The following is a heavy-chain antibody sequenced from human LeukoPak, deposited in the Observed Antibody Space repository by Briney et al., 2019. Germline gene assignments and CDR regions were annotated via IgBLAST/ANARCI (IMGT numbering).Heavy chain of an antibody. CDR2: IYSSGST. V-gene: IGHV4-39*01. Sequence: SETLSLTCAVSGASISGSGYYWGWIRQPPGKGLEWIGNIYSSGSTYYNASLLSRVTISIDTSENQFSLRLSSVTAADTAMYYCVKSGGYGLIDYWGQGTRVTVSS. CDR3: VKSGGYGLIDY. D-gene: IGHD1-26*01. CDR1: GASISGSGYY. J-gene: IGHJ4*02.